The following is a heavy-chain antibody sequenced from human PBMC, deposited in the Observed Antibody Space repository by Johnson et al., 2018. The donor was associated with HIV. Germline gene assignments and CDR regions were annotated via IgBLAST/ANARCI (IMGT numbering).Heavy chain of an antibody. CDR1: GFTFSSYG. D-gene: IGHD4-17*01. V-gene: IGHV3-23*04. Sequence: VQVVESGGGLVQPGGSLRLSCAASGFTFSSYGVSWVRQAPGKGLEWVSYISTSGSTIYHAESVKGRFTISRDNSKNTLYLQMNSLRAEDTAVYYCAKDLSDYGRIDAFDIWGQGTMVTVSS. J-gene: IGHJ3*02. CDR3: AKDLSDYGRIDAFDI. CDR2: ISTSGSTI.